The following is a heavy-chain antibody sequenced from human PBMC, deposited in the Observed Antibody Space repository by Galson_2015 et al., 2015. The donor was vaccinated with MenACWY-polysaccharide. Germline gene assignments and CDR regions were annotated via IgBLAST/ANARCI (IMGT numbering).Heavy chain of an antibody. V-gene: IGHV4-38-2*01. CDR3: AIGKSRYSNY. CDR1: DYSIRSGYF. Sequence: ETLSLTCAVSDYSIRSGYFWGWIRQPPGKGLEWIGSIYHSGSTYYNPSLKSRVTISVDTSKNEFSLKVSSVTAADTAMYYCAIGKSRYSNYWGQGTPVTVSS. J-gene: IGHJ4*02. D-gene: IGHD4-11*01. CDR2: IYHSGST.